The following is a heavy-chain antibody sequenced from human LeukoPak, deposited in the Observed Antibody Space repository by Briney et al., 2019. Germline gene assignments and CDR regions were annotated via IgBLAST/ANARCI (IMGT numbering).Heavy chain of an antibody. CDR2: INPNSGGT. D-gene: IGHD2-21*02. CDR1: GYTFTGYY. V-gene: IGHV1-2*02. J-gene: IGHJ4*02. CDR3: ARFRDGGLQFDY. Sequence: ASVKVSCKASGYTFTGYYMHWVRQAPGQGLEWMGWINPNSGGTNYAQKFQGRVTMIRDTSISTAYMELSRLRSDDTAVYYCARFRDGGLQFDYWGQGTLVTVSS.